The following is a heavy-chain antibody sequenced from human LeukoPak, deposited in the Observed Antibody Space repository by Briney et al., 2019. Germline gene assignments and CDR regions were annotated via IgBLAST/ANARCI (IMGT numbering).Heavy chain of an antibody. V-gene: IGHV1-46*01. CDR3: AGGLRELRVNYYYYMDV. J-gene: IGHJ6*03. D-gene: IGHD1-26*01. CDR1: GYTFTSYY. CDR2: INPSGGST. Sequence: ASVKVSCKASGYTFTSYYMHWVRQAPGQGLEWMGIINPSGGSTSYAQKFQGRVTMTRDMSTSTVYMELSSLRSEDTAVYYCAGGLRELRVNYYYYMDVWGKGATVTVSS.